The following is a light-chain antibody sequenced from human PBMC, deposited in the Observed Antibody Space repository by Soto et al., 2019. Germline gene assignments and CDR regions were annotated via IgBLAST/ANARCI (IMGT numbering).Light chain of an antibody. CDR2: GNT. Sequence: QSVLTQPPSVSGAPGQRVTISCSGSSSNIGAGYDVHWYQQLPGTAPKLLIYGNTNRPSGVPDRFSGSKSDTSASLAITGLQTHDEADYFCQSYDRSLSVVFGGGTQLTVL. J-gene: IGLJ2*01. V-gene: IGLV1-40*01. CDR1: SSNIGAGYD. CDR3: QSYDRSLSVV.